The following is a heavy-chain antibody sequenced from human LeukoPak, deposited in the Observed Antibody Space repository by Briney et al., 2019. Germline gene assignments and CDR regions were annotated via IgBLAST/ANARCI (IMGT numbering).Heavy chain of an antibody. CDR2: ISGSDGST. CDR3: ARHSYGYGPAAY. CDR1: GFTFSSYA. D-gene: IGHD5-18*01. Sequence: PGGSLRLSCAASGFTFSSYAMSWVRQAPGKGLEWVSSISGSDGSTYYVDSVKGRFTISRDNAKNSLYLQMNSLRAEDTAVYYCARHSYGYGPAAYWGQGTLVTVSS. J-gene: IGHJ4*02. V-gene: IGHV3-23*01.